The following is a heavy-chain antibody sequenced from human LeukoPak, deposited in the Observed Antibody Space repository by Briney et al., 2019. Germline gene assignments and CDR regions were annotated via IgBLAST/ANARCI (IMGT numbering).Heavy chain of an antibody. CDR2: ISYDGSNK. V-gene: IGHV3-30-3*01. CDR1: GFTFISYA. CDR3: ARDLVGY. Sequence: GSLRLSCAASGFTFISYAMHWVRQAPGKGLEWVAVISYDGSNKYYADSVKGRFTISRDNSKNTLYLQMNSLRAEDTAVYYCARDLVGYWGQGTLVTVSS. J-gene: IGHJ4*02.